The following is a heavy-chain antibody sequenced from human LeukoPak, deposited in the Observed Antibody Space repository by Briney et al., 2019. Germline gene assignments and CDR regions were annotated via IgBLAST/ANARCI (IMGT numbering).Heavy chain of an antibody. V-gene: IGHV3-74*01. CDR3: ARVYYDSSGYCFDY. Sequence: GGSLRLSCAASGFTFSSYWMHWVRQAPGKGLVWVSRINSDGSGTSYADSVKGRFTISRDNAKNTLYLQMNSLRAENTAVYYCARVYYDSSGYCFDYWGQGTLVTVSS. CDR1: GFTFSSYW. D-gene: IGHD3-22*01. CDR2: INSDGSGT. J-gene: IGHJ4*02.